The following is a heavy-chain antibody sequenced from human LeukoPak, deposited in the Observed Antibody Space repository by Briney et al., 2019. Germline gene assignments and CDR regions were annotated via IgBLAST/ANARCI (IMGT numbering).Heavy chain of an antibody. Sequence: NSGESLKISCKGSGYSFTSYWIGWVRQLPGKGLEWMGIIYPGDSDTRYSPSFQGQVTISADKSISTAYLQWSSLKASDTAMYYCARYSSSRGWFDPWGQGTLVTVSS. CDR2: IYPGDSDT. V-gene: IGHV5-51*01. CDR3: ARYSSSRGWFDP. D-gene: IGHD6-6*01. CDR1: GYSFTSYW. J-gene: IGHJ5*02.